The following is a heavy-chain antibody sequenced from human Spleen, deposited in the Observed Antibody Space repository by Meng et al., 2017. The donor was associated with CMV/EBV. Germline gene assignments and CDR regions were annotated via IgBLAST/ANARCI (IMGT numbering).Heavy chain of an antibody. CDR1: GTFSIYA. D-gene: IGHD1-14*01. CDR2: IIPIFATT. Sequence: GTFSIYAISCVRQAPGQGLEWMGGIIPIFATTNYAQNFQGRVTITTDESTSTTYMELSSLRSEDTAVYYCARGVASRLSPRNEYFQQWGQGTLVTVSS. V-gene: IGHV1-69*05. J-gene: IGHJ1*01. CDR3: ARGVASRLSPRNEYFQQ.